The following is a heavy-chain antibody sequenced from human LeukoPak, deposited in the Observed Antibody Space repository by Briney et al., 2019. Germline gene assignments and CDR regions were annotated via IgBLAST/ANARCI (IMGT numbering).Heavy chain of an antibody. CDR3: AREVDYYDTSDYFPLGY. CDR2: ISAYNGNT. Sequence: ASVKVSCKASGYTFTSYGISWVRQAPGQGLEWMGWISAYNGNTNYAQKLQGRVTMTTDTSTSTAYMELRSLRSDDTAVYYCAREVDYYDTSDYFPLGYWGQGTLVTVSS. CDR1: GYTFTSYG. D-gene: IGHD3-22*01. J-gene: IGHJ4*02. V-gene: IGHV1-18*01.